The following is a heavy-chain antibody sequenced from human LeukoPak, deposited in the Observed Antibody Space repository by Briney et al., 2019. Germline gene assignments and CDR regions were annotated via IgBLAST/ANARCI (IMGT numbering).Heavy chain of an antibody. V-gene: IGHV4-4*07. CDR2: IYTSGIT. D-gene: IGHD3-22*01. J-gene: IGHJ5*02. CDR1: GGSFSSYY. CDR3: ARKGTTMIVVVIDQRYNWFDP. Sequence: PSETLSLTCTVSGGSFSSYYWSWIRQPAGKGLEWIGRIYTSGITNYNPSLKRRVTMSVDTSKNQFSLKLSSVTAADTAVYYCARKGTTMIVVVIDQRYNWFDPWGQGTLVTVSS.